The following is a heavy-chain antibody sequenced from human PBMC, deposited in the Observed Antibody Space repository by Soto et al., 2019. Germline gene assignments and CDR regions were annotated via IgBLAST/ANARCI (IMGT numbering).Heavy chain of an antibody. CDR2: IKQDGSEK. CDR1: GFTFSSYW. V-gene: IGHV3-7*01. Sequence: PGGSLRLSCAASGFTFSSYWMSWVRQAPGKGLEWVANIKQDGSEKYYVDSVKDRFTISRDNAKNSLYLQMNSLRAEDTAVYYCARADIVVVPALGYMDVWGKGTTVTVSS. J-gene: IGHJ6*03. CDR3: ARADIVVVPALGYMDV. D-gene: IGHD2-2*01.